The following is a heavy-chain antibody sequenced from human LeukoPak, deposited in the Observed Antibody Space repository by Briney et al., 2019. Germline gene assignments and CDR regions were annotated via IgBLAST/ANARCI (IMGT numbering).Heavy chain of an antibody. V-gene: IGHV3-21*01. CDR1: GFTFSSYS. D-gene: IGHD2-2*01. Sequence: PGGSLRLSCAASGFTFSSYSMNWVRQAPGKGLEWVSSISSSSSYIYNADSVKGRFTISRDNAKNSLYLQMNSLRAEDTAVYYCARDPLHPADYWGQGTLVTVSS. J-gene: IGHJ4*02. CDR3: ARDPLHPADY. CDR2: ISSSSSYI.